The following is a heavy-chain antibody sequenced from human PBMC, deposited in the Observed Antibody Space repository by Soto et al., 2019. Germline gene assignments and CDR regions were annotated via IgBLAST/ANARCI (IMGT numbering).Heavy chain of an antibody. V-gene: IGHV3-48*01. CDR1: GFTFISYS. D-gene: IGHD3-10*01. CDR3: AKDGGFGESLVLWDASDI. Sequence: PGGSLRLSCAASGFTFISYSMNWVRQAPGKGLEWVSYISSSSSTIYYADSAKGRFTISRDNSRNTLYLHMNSLRVEDTAVYYCAKDGGFGESLVLWDASDIWGQGTMVTVSS. J-gene: IGHJ3*02. CDR2: ISSSSSTI.